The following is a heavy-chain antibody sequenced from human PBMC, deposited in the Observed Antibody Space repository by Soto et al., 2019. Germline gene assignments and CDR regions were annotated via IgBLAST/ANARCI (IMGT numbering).Heavy chain of an antibody. J-gene: IGHJ6*02. Sequence: QVQLVESGGGVVQPGRSLRLSCAASGFTFSSYGMQWVRQAPGKGLEWVAVIWYDGSNKYYADSVKGRFTISRDNSKNTLYLQMNSLRAEDTAVYYCASEYCSGGRCYYYGMDVWGQGTTVTVSS. V-gene: IGHV3-33*01. CDR2: IWYDGSNK. D-gene: IGHD2-15*01. CDR3: ASEYCSGGRCYYYGMDV. CDR1: GFTFSSYG.